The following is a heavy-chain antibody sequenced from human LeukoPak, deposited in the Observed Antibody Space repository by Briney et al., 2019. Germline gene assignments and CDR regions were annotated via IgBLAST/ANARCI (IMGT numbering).Heavy chain of an antibody. D-gene: IGHD5-18*01. CDR3: ARDVYTNGPNYFDY. CDR2: ISKSGSYI. V-gene: IGHV3-21*06. CDR1: GFTFRNYS. Sequence: GGSLRLSCEASGFTFRNYSINWVRQAPGKGLEWVSSISKSGSYIYYADSVKGRFTISRDNAKNSLHLQMNSLRAEDTAVYYCARDVYTNGPNYFDYWGRGTLVTVSS. J-gene: IGHJ4*02.